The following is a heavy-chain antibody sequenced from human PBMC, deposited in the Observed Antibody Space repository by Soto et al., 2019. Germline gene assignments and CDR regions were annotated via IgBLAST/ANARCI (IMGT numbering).Heavy chain of an antibody. D-gene: IGHD5-12*01. CDR1: GYTFTCHY. CDR2: IGPESGAT. V-gene: IGHV1-2*02. J-gene: IGHJ4*02. Sequence: ASGKVCGNAAGYTFTCHYIHWVRQAPEQGPEWMGEIGPESGATRYAQKFQGRVTMTMDMSITTVYMELSNLSPDDTAVYYCGRGRSGQIVVLYWGQGRPVTVSS. CDR3: GRGRSGQIVVLY.